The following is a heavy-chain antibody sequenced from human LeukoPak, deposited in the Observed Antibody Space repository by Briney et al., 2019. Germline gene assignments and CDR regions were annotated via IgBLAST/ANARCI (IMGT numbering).Heavy chain of an antibody. J-gene: IGHJ4*02. CDR3: AKGWSIAAARILNFDY. CDR2: ISGSGGST. Sequence: GGSLRLSCAASGFTFSSYAMSWVHQAPGKGLEWVSAISGSGGSTYYADSVKGRFTISRDNSKNTLYLQMNSLRAEDTAVYYCAKGWSIAAARILNFDYWGQGTLVTVSS. V-gene: IGHV3-23*01. CDR1: GFTFSSYA. D-gene: IGHD6-13*01.